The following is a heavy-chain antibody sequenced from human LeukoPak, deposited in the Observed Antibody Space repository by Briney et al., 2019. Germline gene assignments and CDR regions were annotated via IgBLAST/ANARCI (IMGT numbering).Heavy chain of an antibody. CDR2: MYPGDSDT. D-gene: IGHD6-19*01. Sequence: GESLKISCKGSGYSFTSYWIGWVRQMPGKGLEWMGVMYPGDSDTRYSPYFQGQVTISADKSISTANLQWSSLKASDTAMYYCARYSSGWGAFDYWGQGTLVTVSS. CDR3: ARYSSGWGAFDY. J-gene: IGHJ4*02. CDR1: GYSFTSYW. V-gene: IGHV5-51*01.